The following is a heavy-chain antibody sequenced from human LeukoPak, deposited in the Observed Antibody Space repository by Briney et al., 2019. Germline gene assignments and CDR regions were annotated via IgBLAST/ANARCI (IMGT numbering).Heavy chain of an antibody. CDR2: ISSSSSYI. CDR3: ARDLEGGFDY. J-gene: IGHJ4*02. D-gene: IGHD3-16*01. Sequence: GGSLRLSCAASGFTFSSYAMNWVRQAPGKGLEWVSSISSSSSYIYYTDSLKGRFTISRDNAKNSLYLQMNSLRAGDTAVYYCARDLEGGFDYWGQGTLVTVSS. CDR1: GFTFSSYA. V-gene: IGHV3-21*01.